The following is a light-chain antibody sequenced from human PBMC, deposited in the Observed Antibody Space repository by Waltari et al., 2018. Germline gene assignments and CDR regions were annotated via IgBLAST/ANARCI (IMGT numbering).Light chain of an antibody. CDR1: QSISSY. CDR2: AAS. J-gene: IGKJ3*01. V-gene: IGKV1-39*01. CDR3: QQSYSTPLFT. Sequence: DIQMTQSPSSLSASVGDRVTITCRASQSISSYLNWYQQKPGKAPKLLIYAASCLQSGVPSRFSCSGSGTDFTLTISSLQPEDFATYYCQQSYSTPLFTFGPGTKVDIK.